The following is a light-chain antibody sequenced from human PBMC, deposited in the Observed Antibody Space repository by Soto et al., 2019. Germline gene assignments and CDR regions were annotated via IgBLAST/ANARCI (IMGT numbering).Light chain of an antibody. CDR3: QQHNNWPPWT. V-gene: IGKV3-15*01. CDR2: GAS. Sequence: EIVMTQSPATLSVSPGERATLSCRASQSVSSNLAWYQQKHGQAPRLLMYGASTRATGIPDRFSGSGSGTEFNLTISSLQSEDFAVYYCQQHNNWPPWTFGQGTKVEFK. CDR1: QSVSSN. J-gene: IGKJ1*01.